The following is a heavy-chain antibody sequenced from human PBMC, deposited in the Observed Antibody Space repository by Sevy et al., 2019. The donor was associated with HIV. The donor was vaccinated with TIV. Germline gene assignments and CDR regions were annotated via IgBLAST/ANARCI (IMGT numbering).Heavy chain of an antibody. V-gene: IGHV1-2*06. D-gene: IGHD5-12*01. CDR1: GYTFTAYQ. Sequence: ASVKVSCNPSGYTFTAYQKHWVRQAPGQGLEWLGRISPKGGGTKYAQNFSGRITLTRDTSIVTFYMKLSNLTPDDTAVYYCAMDLSGDKITFFDFWGQGTLVTVSS. CDR2: ISPKGGGT. J-gene: IGHJ4*02. CDR3: AMDLSGDKITFFDF.